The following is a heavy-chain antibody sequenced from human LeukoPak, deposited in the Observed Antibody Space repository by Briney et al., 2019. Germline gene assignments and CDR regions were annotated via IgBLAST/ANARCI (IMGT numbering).Heavy chain of an antibody. CDR1: GFTFSSYG. CDR2: IWYDGSKQ. CDR3: AKDLALYYYDSSGPDY. J-gene: IGHJ4*02. V-gene: IGHV3-33*06. Sequence: GRSLRLSCAASGFTFSSYGMRWVRQAPGKGLEWVAFIWYDGSKQYYADSVKGRFTISRDNSKNTLYPQMNSPRAEDTAVYYCAKDLALYYYDSSGPDYWGQGTLVTVSS. D-gene: IGHD3-22*01.